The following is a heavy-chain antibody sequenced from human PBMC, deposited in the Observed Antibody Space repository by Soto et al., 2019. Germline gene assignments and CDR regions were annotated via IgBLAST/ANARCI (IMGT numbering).Heavy chain of an antibody. CDR3: AKCGGGYSYGYNYYYGMDV. CDR1: GFTFSSYA. CDR2: ISGSGGST. D-gene: IGHD5-18*01. Sequence: GGSLRLSCAASGFTFSSYAMSWVRQAPGKGLEWVSAISGSGGSTYYADSVKGRFTISRDNSKNTLYLQMNSLRAEDTAVYYCAKCGGGYSYGYNYYYGMDVWGQGTTVTVSS. J-gene: IGHJ6*02. V-gene: IGHV3-23*01.